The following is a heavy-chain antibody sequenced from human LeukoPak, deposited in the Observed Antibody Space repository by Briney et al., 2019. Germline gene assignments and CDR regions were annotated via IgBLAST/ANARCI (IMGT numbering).Heavy chain of an antibody. V-gene: IGHV3-7*01. CDR1: GFTFRNRW. Sequence: GGSLRLSCAGSGFTFRNRWATWVRQAPGKGLEWVASTGQYGHDNDYVDSVRGGFTISRDFAKISLFLQMNSLRVEDTAVYYCAAGGAPGRFDYWGRGAPVTVSS. CDR2: TGQYGHDN. J-gene: IGHJ4*02. D-gene: IGHD6-13*01. CDR3: AAGGAPGRFDY.